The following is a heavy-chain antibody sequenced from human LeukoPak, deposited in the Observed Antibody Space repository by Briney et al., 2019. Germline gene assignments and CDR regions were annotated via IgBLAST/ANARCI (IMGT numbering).Heavy chain of an antibody. J-gene: IGHJ3*02. D-gene: IGHD3-10*01. Sequence: SETLSLTCTVSGGSISNYYWSWIRQPPGKGLEWFGYIYYSGSTNYNPSLKSRVTMSVDTSKNQFSLKLSSVTAADTAVYYCARPGWGSGRYAFDIWGQGTMVTVSS. CDR3: ARPGWGSGRYAFDI. V-gene: IGHV4-59*08. CDR2: IYYSGST. CDR1: GGSISNYY.